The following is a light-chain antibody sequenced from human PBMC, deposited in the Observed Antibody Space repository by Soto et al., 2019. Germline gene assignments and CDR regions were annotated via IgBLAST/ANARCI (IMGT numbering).Light chain of an antibody. CDR1: QSVNTKY. CDR2: GVS. CDR3: QQFGTSSLVT. Sequence: SVLAQSPGTLSLSPGERATLSCRAGQSVNTKYLAWYQQKPGQAPRLLISGVSSRATGIPDRFSGSGSGTDFILTISRVEPEDFAVYYCQQFGTSSLVTVGPGTKVDIK. J-gene: IGKJ3*01. V-gene: IGKV3-20*01.